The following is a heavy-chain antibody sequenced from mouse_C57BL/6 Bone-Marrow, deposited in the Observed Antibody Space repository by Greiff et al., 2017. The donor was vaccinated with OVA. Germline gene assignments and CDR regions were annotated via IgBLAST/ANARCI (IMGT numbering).Heavy chain of an antibody. CDR2: IYPGDGDT. D-gene: IGHD1-1*01. CDR1: GYAFSSYW. Sequence: QVQLKESGAELVKPGASVKISCKASGYAFSSYWMNWVKQRPGKGLEWIGQIYPGDGDTNYNGKFKGKATLTADKSSSTAYMQLSSLTSEDSAVYFCARVLITTVVAHWYFDVWGTGTTVTVSS. V-gene: IGHV1-80*01. J-gene: IGHJ1*03. CDR3: ARVLITTVVAHWYFDV.